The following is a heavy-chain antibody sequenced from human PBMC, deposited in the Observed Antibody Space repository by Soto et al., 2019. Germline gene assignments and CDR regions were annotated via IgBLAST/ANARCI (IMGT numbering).Heavy chain of an antibody. CDR3: ARDHSSSSYYYGMDV. D-gene: IGHD6-6*01. CDR2: IWYDGSNK. CDR1: GFTFSSYG. J-gene: IGHJ6*02. V-gene: IGHV3-33*01. Sequence: SLRLSCAASGFTFSSYGMHWVRQAPGKGLEWVAVIWYDGSNKYYADSVKGRFTISRDNSKNTLYLQMNSLRAEDTAVYYCARDHSSSSYYYGMDVWGQGTTVTVSS.